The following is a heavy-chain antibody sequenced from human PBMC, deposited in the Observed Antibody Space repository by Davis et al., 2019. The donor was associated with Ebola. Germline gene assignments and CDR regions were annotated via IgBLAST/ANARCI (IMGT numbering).Heavy chain of an antibody. CDR3: VRRCGLLETPDY. CDR1: GYSFTSYW. V-gene: IGHV5-51*01. Sequence: GESLKISCKASGYSFTSYWIGWVRQLPGKGLEWMGIIYPGDSDTTYSPSFQGQVTISADKSINTAYLQWSSLKASDTAIYYCVRRCGLLETPDYWGQGTLVTVSS. CDR2: IYPGDSDT. D-gene: IGHD2-21*01. J-gene: IGHJ4*02.